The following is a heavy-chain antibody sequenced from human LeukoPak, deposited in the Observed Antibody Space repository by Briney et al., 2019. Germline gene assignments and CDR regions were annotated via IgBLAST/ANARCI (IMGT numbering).Heavy chain of an antibody. CDR3: AKDVIGCSWYDH. CDR2: ISGSGGST. J-gene: IGHJ5*02. D-gene: IGHD2-15*01. V-gene: IGHV3-23*01. CDR1: GFTFSSYA. Sequence: QTGGSLRLSCAASGFTFSSYAMSWVRQAPGKGLEWVSAISGSGGSTYYADSVKGRFTISRDNSKNTLYLQMNSLRAEDTAVYYCAKDVIGCSWYDHWGQGILVTVSS.